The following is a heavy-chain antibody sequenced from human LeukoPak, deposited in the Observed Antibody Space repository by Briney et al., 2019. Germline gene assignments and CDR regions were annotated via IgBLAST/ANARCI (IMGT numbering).Heavy chain of an antibody. CDR3: ARVLDYYGSGSYSDY. V-gene: IGHV4-39*07. J-gene: IGHJ4*02. Sequence: GSLRLSCAASGFTFSSYSMNWVRQAPGKGLEWIGSIYYSGSTYYNPSLKSRVTISVDTSKNQFSLKLSSVTAADTAVYYCARVLDYYGSGSYSDYWGQGTLVTVSS. CDR2: IYYSGST. CDR1: GFTFSSYS. D-gene: IGHD3-10*01.